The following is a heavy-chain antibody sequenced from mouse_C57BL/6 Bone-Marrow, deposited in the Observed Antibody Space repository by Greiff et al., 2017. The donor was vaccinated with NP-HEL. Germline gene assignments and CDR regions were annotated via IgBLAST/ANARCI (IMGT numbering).Heavy chain of an antibody. D-gene: IGHD4-1*01. CDR1: GYTFTSYG. V-gene: IGHV1-81*01. J-gene: IGHJ2*01. CDR3: ASGPTGVDY. Sequence: VQLKESGAELARPGASVKLSCKASGYTFTSYGISWVKQRTGQGLEWIGEIYPRSGNTYYNEKFKGKATLTADKSSSTAYMELRSLTSEDSAVYFCASGPTGVDYWGQGTTLTVSS. CDR2: IYPRSGNT.